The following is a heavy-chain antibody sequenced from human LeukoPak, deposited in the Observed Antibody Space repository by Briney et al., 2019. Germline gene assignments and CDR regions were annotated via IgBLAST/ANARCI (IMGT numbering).Heavy chain of an antibody. CDR1: GFTFSSYG. V-gene: IGHV3-30*18. D-gene: IGHD6-13*01. Sequence: GGSLRLSCAASGFTFSSYGMHWVRQAPGKGLEWVAVISYDGSNKYYADSVKGRFTISRDNSKNTLYLQMNSLRAEDTAVYYCAKPRAAAGTVWLDYWGQGTLVTVSS. CDR3: AKPRAAAGTVWLDY. CDR2: ISYDGSNK. J-gene: IGHJ4*02.